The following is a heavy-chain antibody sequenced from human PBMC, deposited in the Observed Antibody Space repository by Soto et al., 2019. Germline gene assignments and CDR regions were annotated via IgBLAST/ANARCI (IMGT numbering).Heavy chain of an antibody. CDR1: GGSLTSGGYS. CDR2: TYQSGSA. Sequence: SETLSLTCTVSGGSLTSGGYSWTWIRQTPGKGLEWTGSTYQSGSAYYNPSLKSRVTIARDGSKDQSSLNLTSVTAADTAGYYCARDYYGMDVWGQGTTVTVSS. CDR3: ARDYYGMDV. V-gene: IGHV4-30-2*01. J-gene: IGHJ6*02.